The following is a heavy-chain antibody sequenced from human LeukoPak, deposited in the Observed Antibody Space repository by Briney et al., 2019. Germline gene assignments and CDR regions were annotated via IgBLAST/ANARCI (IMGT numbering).Heavy chain of an antibody. V-gene: IGHV4-31*03. J-gene: IGHJ5*02. CDR2: FYYSGST. D-gene: IGHD2-2*01. Sequence: SETLSLTCTVSGGSVSSGVYSWSWIRQHPGKGLEWIGDFYYSGSTYYNPSLKSRVIISVDTSKNQFSLKLNSVTAADTAVYYCARARSVPAGRSFDPWGQGTLVTVSS. CDR3: ARARSVPAGRSFDP. CDR1: GGSVSSGVYS.